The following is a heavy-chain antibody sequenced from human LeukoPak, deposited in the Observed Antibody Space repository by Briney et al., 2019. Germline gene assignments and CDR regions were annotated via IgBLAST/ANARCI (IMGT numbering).Heavy chain of an antibody. CDR1: GYTFSTYA. Sequence: GGSLRLSCAASGYTFSTYAMSWVRQAPGKGLEWVSSISGSGAGKFYAAPVKGRFTTSRDNSKNTLYVQMNSLRAEDTALYYCAKAAYGDYVGALDIWGQGTMVIVSS. CDR2: ISGSGAGK. V-gene: IGHV3-23*01. J-gene: IGHJ3*02. D-gene: IGHD4-17*01. CDR3: AKAAYGDYVGALDI.